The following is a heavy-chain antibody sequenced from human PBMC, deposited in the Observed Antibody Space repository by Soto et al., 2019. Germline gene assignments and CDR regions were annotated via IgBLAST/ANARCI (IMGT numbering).Heavy chain of an antibody. CDR1: GGSCSGYY. J-gene: IGHJ6*04. CDR3: ARLMDV. V-gene: IGHV4-34*01. CDR2: INHSGST. Sequence: QVQLQQWGAGLLKPSETLSLTCAVYGGSCSGYYWSWIRQAPGKGLEWIGEINHSGSTNYNPSLKSGVTISVDTSKNQFSLKLSSVTAADTAVYYCARLMDVWGKGTTVTVSS.